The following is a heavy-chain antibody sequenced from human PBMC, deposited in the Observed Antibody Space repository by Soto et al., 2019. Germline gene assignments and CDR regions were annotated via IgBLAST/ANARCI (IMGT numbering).Heavy chain of an antibody. CDR3: ARDHGRNYYDSSGLSAFDI. Sequence: SVKVSCKASGGTFSNYAISWVRQAPGQGLEWMGGIIPIFGTANYAQKFQGRVTITADESTSTAYMELSSLRSEDTAVYYCARDHGRNYYDSSGLSAFDIWGQGTMVTVSS. D-gene: IGHD3-22*01. J-gene: IGHJ3*02. V-gene: IGHV1-69*13. CDR2: IIPIFGTA. CDR1: GGTFSNYA.